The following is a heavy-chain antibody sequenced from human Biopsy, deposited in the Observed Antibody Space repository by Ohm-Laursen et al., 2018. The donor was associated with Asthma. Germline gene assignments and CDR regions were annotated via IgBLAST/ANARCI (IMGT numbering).Heavy chain of an antibody. J-gene: IGHJ4*02. CDR3: ARGDSSNWSHYYFDY. Sequence: SLRLSCAATGFAVSRDHMFWVRQAPGKGLEWVSEIYSGGTSHTADSVRGRFTISRDYSKNTLYLQMHSLIAEDTAVYYCARGDSSNWSHYYFDYWGQGTLVTVSS. CDR2: IYSGGTS. D-gene: IGHD3-22*01. CDR1: GFAVSRDH. V-gene: IGHV3-53*01.